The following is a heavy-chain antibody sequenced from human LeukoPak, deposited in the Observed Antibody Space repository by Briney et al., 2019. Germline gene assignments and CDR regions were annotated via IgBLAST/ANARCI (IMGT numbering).Heavy chain of an antibody. Sequence: PGRSLRLSCAASGFTFSSYGMHCVRQAPGKGPLWVADIWYDGSNKFYADYVKGRFTISTVNSKNTLYLHMNCLMSLDRTRFYCARAHQYVFYFDYWGQGTLVTVSS. D-gene: IGHD2-2*01. CDR2: IWYDGSNK. V-gene: IGHV3-33*01. CDR1: GFTFSSYG. J-gene: IGHJ4*02. CDR3: ARAHQYVFYFDY.